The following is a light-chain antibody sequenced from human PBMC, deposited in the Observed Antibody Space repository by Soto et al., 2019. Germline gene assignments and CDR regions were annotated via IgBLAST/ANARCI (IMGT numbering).Light chain of an antibody. CDR2: VGTGGIVG. V-gene: IGLV9-49*01. J-gene: IGLJ1*01. CDR3: GADHGSWSNCLYV. Sequence: QLVLTQPPSASASLGASVTLTCTLSSGYSNYKVDWYQQRPGKGPRFVMRVGTGGIVGSKGNGIPDRFSVLGSGLNRYLTIKNIQEEDESDYHCGADHGSWSNCLYVFGTGTKLTVL. CDR1: SGYSNYK.